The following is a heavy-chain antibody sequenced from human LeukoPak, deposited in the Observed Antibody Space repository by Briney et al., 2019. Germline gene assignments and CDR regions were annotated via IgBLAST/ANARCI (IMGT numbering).Heavy chain of an antibody. J-gene: IGHJ4*02. Sequence: GGSLRLSCAASGFTFSSYWMHWVRQAPGKGLVWVSRINSDGSSTSYADSVKGRFTISRDNAKNTLYLQMNSLRAEDTAVYYCAKVGLMGWNYAAYFDYWGQGTLVTVSS. CDR1: GFTFSSYW. CDR2: INSDGSST. V-gene: IGHV3-74*01. D-gene: IGHD1-7*01. CDR3: AKVGLMGWNYAAYFDY.